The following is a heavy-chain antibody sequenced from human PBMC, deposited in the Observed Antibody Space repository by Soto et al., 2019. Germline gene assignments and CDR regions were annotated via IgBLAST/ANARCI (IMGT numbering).Heavy chain of an antibody. Sequence: SETLSLTCSVSGDSISNLDYFWAWIRQPPGRALEYIGYIYKSATTYYNPSSESRVAISVDTSKSQFSLNVTSVTAADTAVYFCARGRYCLTGRCFPNWFDSWGQGALVTVSS. J-gene: IGHJ5*01. CDR1: GDSISNLDYF. CDR3: ARGRYCLTGRCFPNWFDS. V-gene: IGHV4-30-4*01. CDR2: IYKSATT. D-gene: IGHD7-27*01.